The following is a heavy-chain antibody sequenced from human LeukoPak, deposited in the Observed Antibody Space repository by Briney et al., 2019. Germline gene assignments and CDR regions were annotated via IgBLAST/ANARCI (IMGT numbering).Heavy chain of an antibody. CDR1: GFTFSTSS. J-gene: IGHJ3*02. CDR3: ASDFLGFGDYYAFNI. D-gene: IGHD3-10*01. Sequence: GSLRLSCAASGFTFSTSSMNWVRQAPGKGLEWLSYISGNSTKIFYADSLKGRFTISRDNAKNSLYLQMNSLRDEDTAVYYCASDFLGFGDYYAFNIWGQGTMVSVSS. CDR2: ISGNSTKI. V-gene: IGHV3-48*02.